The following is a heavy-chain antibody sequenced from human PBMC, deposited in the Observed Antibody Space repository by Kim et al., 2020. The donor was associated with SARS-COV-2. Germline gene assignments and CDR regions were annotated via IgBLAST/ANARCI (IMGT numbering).Heavy chain of an antibody. CDR2: IYYSGST. CDR3: ATHSHGDYAEPTIFDY. Sequence: SETLSLTCTVSGGSISSSSYYWGWIRQPPGKGLEWIGSIYYSGSTYYNPSLKSRVTISVDTSKNQFSLKLSSVTAADTAVYYCATHSHGDYAEPTIFDYWGQGTLVTVSS. CDR1: GGSISSSSYY. V-gene: IGHV4-39*01. D-gene: IGHD4-17*01. J-gene: IGHJ4*02.